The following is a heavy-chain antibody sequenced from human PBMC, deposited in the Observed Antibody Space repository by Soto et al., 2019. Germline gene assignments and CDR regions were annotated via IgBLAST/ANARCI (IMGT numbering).Heavy chain of an antibody. J-gene: IGHJ4*02. D-gene: IGHD2-2*01. CDR2: IYSTGST. CDR1: GGSITGFY. Sequence: PSETLSLTCTVSGGSITGFYWSWIRQSPGKGLEWIAYIYSTGSTNYNPSLKSRVTISVDTSKNQFSLKLSSVTAADAAVYYCARRTCHSTSCFFDYWGQGTRVTVSS. V-gene: IGHV4-59*08. CDR3: ARRTCHSTSCFFDY.